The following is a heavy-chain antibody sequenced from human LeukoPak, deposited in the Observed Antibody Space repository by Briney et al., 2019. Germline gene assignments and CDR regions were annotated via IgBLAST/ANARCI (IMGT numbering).Heavy chain of an antibody. CDR3: AIAGGDYFDY. J-gene: IGHJ4*02. Sequence: PGGSLRLSCAASGFTFSSYAMHWARQAPGKGLEWVAVISYDGSNEYYADSVKGRFTISRDNSKNTLYLQMNSLRAEDTAVYYCAIAGGDYFDYWGQGTLVTVSS. CDR1: GFTFSSYA. CDR2: ISYDGSNE. V-gene: IGHV3-30*04. D-gene: IGHD3-10*01.